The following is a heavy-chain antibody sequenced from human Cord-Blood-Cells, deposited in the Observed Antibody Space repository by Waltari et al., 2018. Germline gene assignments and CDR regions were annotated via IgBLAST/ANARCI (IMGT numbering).Heavy chain of an antibody. CDR3: ARERGPRYFDL. Sequence: EVQLVESGGGLVQPGGSLRLSCAASGFTVMSHYMRWVRQAPGKGREWVSVIYSGGSTYYADSVKGRFTISRHNSKNTLYLQMNSLRAEDTAVYYCARERGPRYFDLWGRGTLVTVSS. CDR2: IYSGGST. CDR1: GFTVMSHY. J-gene: IGHJ2*01. V-gene: IGHV3-53*04. D-gene: IGHD3-10*01.